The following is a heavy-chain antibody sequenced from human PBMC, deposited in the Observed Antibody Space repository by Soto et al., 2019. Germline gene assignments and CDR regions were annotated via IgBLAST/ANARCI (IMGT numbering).Heavy chain of an antibody. Sequence: SETLSLTCAVSGYSISSGYYWGWIRQPPGKGLEWLGTTYYGASSYYNPSLRSRITILLDASTNQLSLKLSSVAAADTAVYFCVRVAGSASWYETDSWGQGILVTVSS. V-gene: IGHV4-38-2*01. J-gene: IGHJ4*02. CDR1: GYSISSGYY. D-gene: IGHD6-13*01. CDR3: VRVAGSASWYETDS. CDR2: TYYGASS.